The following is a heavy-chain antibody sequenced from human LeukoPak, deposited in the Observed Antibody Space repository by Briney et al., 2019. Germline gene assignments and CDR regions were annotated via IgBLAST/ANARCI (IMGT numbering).Heavy chain of an antibody. CDR3: ARARNGGSFDP. Sequence: GGSLRLSCAASGFTFSSFGMSWVRQAPGKGLEWVSVIGADGDIYYSVSVKGRFTISRENAKNSLYLQMNSLRAGDTAVYYCARARNGGSFDPWGQGTLVTVSS. D-gene: IGHD3-16*01. J-gene: IGHJ5*02. V-gene: IGHV3-13*01. CDR2: IGADGDI. CDR1: GFTFSSFG.